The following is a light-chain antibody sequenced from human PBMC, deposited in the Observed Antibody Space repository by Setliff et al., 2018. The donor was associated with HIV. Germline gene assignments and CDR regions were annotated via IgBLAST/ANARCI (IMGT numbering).Light chain of an antibody. CDR1: SSDFGGYNY. J-gene: IGLJ1*01. Sequence: QSALTQPASVSGSPGQSITISCTGASSDFGGYNYVSWYEQHPGKAPKLMIYDVSKRPSGVSNRFSVSKSGNTASLTISGLQAEDEADYYCSSYTSRNTYVFGTGTKVTVL. CDR2: DVS. V-gene: IGLV2-14*03. CDR3: SSYTSRNTYV.